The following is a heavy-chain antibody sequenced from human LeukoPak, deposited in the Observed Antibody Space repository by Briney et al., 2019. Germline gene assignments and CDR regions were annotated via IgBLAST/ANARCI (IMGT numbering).Heavy chain of an antibody. J-gene: IGHJ6*03. CDR2: ISAYNGNT. Sequence: ASVKVSCKASGYTFTSYGISWVRQAPGQGLEWMGWISAYNGNTNYAQKLQGRVTMTTDTSTSTAYMELRSLRSDDTAVYYCARARITMVRGVITNYYYYYMDVWGKGTTVTISS. CDR1: GYTFTSYG. D-gene: IGHD3-10*01. V-gene: IGHV1-18*01. CDR3: ARARITMVRGVITNYYYYYMDV.